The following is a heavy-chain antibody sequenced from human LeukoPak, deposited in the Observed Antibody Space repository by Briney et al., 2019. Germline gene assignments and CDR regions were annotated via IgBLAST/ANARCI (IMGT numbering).Heavy chain of an antibody. CDR1: GFTFSSYW. J-gene: IGHJ6*03. Sequence: PGGSLRLFCAASGFTFSSYWMSWVRQAPGKGLEWVAYIKQDGSEKYYVDSVKGRFTISRENAKKTLYLQMNSLRAEDTAVYCCARDLTVVTYYYYYYMAVWGKGTTVTVSS. V-gene: IGHV3-7*01. D-gene: IGHD4-23*01. CDR3: ARDLTVVTYYYYYYMAV. CDR2: IKQDGSEK.